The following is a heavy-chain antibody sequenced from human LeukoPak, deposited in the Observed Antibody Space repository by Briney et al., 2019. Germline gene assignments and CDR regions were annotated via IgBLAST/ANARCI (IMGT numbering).Heavy chain of an antibody. CDR2: IYYSGST. D-gene: IGHD3-22*01. CDR1: GGSISSYY. Sequence: SETLSLTCTVSGGSISSYYWSWIRQPPGKGLEWIGYIYYSGSTNYNPSLKSRVTISVDTSKNQFSLKLTSVTAADTAVYYCARGPYKYDGSGAFDIWGQGTMVTVSS. V-gene: IGHV4-59*08. CDR3: ARGPYKYDGSGAFDI. J-gene: IGHJ3*02.